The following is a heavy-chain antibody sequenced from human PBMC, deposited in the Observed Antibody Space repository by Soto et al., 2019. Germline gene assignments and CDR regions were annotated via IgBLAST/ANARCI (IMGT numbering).Heavy chain of an antibody. CDR1: GGSISSYY. CDR3: ARRSPLQSRRWFDP. D-gene: IGHD4-4*01. J-gene: IGHJ5*02. Sequence: SETLSLTRTVSGGSISSYYWSWIRQPPGKGLEWIGYIYYSGSTNYNPSLKSRVTISVDTSKNQFSLKLSSVTAADTAVYYCARRSPLQSRRWFDPWGQGTLVTVSS. V-gene: IGHV4-59*08. CDR2: IYYSGST.